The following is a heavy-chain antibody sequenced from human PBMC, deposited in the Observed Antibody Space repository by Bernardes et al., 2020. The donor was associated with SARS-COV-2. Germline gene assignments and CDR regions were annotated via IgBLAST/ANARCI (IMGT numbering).Heavy chain of an antibody. CDR3: AKVDRSSTIFGVVITSYYYYGMDV. Sequence: GGSLRLSCAASGFTFSSYAMSWVRQAPGKGLEWVSAISGSGGSTYYADSVKGRFTISRDNSKNTLYLQMNSLRAEDTAVYYCAKVDRSSTIFGVVITSYYYYGMDVWGQGTTVTVSS. D-gene: IGHD3-3*01. J-gene: IGHJ6*02. CDR2: ISGSGGST. CDR1: GFTFSSYA. V-gene: IGHV3-23*01.